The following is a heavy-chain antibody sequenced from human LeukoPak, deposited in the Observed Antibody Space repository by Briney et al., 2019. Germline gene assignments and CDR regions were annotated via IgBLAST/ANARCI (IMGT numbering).Heavy chain of an antibody. CDR3: ARSLSTAGIDY. V-gene: IGHV4-38-2*01. Sequence: SETLSLTCAVSGYSISSGRYWGWIRQPPGKGLEWIGSVFHSGSTYYNPSLKSRVTISVDASKNQFSLNLRSVTAADTAVYYCARSLSTAGIDYWGQGTLVTVSS. J-gene: IGHJ4*02. D-gene: IGHD2-2*01. CDR1: GYSISSGRY. CDR2: VFHSGST.